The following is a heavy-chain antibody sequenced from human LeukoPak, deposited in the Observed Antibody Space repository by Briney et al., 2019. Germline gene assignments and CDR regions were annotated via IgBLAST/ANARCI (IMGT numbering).Heavy chain of an antibody. Sequence: ASVRASFKASGYTFTGYDINWVRQATGQGLEWMGWMNPNTGDTGYAQKFQGRVTMTRNSSIDTAYMELSGLRSEDTAVYYCTRGSLSGSSRDYWGQGTLLTVSS. CDR3: TRGSLSGSSRDY. J-gene: IGHJ4*02. D-gene: IGHD1-26*01. CDR2: MNPNTGDT. CDR1: GYTFTGYD. V-gene: IGHV1-8*01.